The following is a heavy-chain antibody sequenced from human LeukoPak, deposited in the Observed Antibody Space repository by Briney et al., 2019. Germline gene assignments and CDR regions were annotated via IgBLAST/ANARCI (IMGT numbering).Heavy chain of an antibody. CDR3: ARVADYDFWSGPTGYMDV. CDR1: GGSTSSYY. V-gene: IGHV4-59*01. CDR2: IYYSGST. J-gene: IGHJ6*03. D-gene: IGHD3-3*01. Sequence: PSGTLSLTCTVSGGSTSSYYWSWIRQPPGKGLEWIGYIYYSGSTNYNPSLQSRVTISVDTSKNQFSLKLSSVTAADTAVYYCARVADYDFWSGPTGYMDVWGKGTTVTVSS.